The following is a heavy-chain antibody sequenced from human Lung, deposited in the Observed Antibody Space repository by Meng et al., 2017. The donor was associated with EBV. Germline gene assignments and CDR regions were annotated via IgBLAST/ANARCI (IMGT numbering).Heavy chain of an antibody. J-gene: IGHJ4*02. CDR1: GYTFASYG. V-gene: IGHV1-18*01. D-gene: IGHD3-10*01. CDR3: ARGTPGRSYSDY. CDR2: FVNNVDT. Sequence: QVHLLEAGAEVKKPGASVRVSCEASGYTFASYGISWLRQAPGQGLEWMGWFVNNVDTYSAQKFQGRVTMTTDTHTSTAFMELRSLRPDDTAVYYCARGTPGRSYSDYWGQGTLVTVSS.